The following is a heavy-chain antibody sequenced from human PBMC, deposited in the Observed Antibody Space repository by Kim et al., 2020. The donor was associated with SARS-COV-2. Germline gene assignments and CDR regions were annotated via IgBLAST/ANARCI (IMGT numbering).Heavy chain of an antibody. D-gene: IGHD6-13*01. Sequence: YAASVERRFPITRDHAKNSLYLQMNSLRAADTAVYYCARDPIAAAGTVDYWGQGTLVTVSS. V-gene: IGHV3-11*05. J-gene: IGHJ4*02. CDR3: ARDPIAAAGTVDY.